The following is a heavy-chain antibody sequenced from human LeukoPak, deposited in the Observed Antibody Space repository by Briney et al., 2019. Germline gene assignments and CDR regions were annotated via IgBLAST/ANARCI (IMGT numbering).Heavy chain of an antibody. CDR2: ISYTGNS. Sequence: SETLSLTCTVSGGSISSYYWSWIRHSPGKGLEWIGNISYTGNSDYNPSLKSRLSMSIDTSRNQFSLKLDSVTAADTAVYYCARVNYESRSRWIAPWGQGTLVTVSS. CDR3: ARVNYESRSRWIAP. J-gene: IGHJ5*02. V-gene: IGHV4-59*12. D-gene: IGHD3-10*01. CDR1: GGSISSYY.